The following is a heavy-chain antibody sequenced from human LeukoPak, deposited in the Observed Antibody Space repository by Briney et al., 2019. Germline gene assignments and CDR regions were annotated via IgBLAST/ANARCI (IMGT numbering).Heavy chain of an antibody. CDR3: ARQIAAATTYYYYYYGMDV. J-gene: IGHJ6*02. CDR2: KYHTGST. Sequence: SETLSLTCTVSGYSISSGFHWDWIRQPPGKGLEWIGSKYHTGSTYYNPSLRSRVTISIDTSKNQFSLKLSSVTAADTAVYYCARQIAAATTYYYYYYGMDVWGQGTTVTVSS. CDR1: GYSISSGFH. D-gene: IGHD6-13*01. V-gene: IGHV4-38-2*02.